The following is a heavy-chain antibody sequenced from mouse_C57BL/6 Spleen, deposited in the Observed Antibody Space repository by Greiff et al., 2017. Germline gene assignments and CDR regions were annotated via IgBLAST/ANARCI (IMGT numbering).Heavy chain of an antibody. CDR1: GFTFSSYA. V-gene: IGHV5-9-1*02. CDR2: ISSGGDYI. J-gene: IGHJ4*01. Sequence: EVQGVESGEGLVKPGGSLKLSCAASGFTFSSYAMSWVRQTPEKRLEWVAYISSGGDYIYYADTVKGRFTISRDNARNTLYLQMSSLKSEDTAMYYCTVAPYYYAMDYWGQGTSVTVSS. CDR3: TVAPYYYAMDY.